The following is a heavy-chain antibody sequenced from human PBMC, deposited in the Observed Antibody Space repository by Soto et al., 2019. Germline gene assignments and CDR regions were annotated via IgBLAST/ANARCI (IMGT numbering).Heavy chain of an antibody. CDR1: GYTFTSYA. CDR3: ARDSPPLYELRYFDWLPYGMDV. J-gene: IGHJ6*02. V-gene: IGHV1-3*01. Sequence: GASVKVCCKASGYTFTSYAMHWVRQSPGQRLEWMGWINAGNGNTKYSQKFQGRVTITRDTSASTAYMELSSLRSEDTAVYYCARDSPPLYELRYFDWLPYGMDVWGQGTTVTVSS. D-gene: IGHD3-9*01. CDR2: INAGNGNT.